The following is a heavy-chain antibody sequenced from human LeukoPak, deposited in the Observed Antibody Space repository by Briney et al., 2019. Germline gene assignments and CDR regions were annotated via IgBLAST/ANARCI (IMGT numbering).Heavy chain of an antibody. CDR3: ARDALHYYDSSGYYYHHNWFDP. CDR2: ISYDGSNK. V-gene: IGHV3-30-3*01. Sequence: PGRSLRLSCAASGFTFSSYAMHWVRQAPGKGLEGVAVISYDGSNKYYAESVKGRFTISRDNSKNTLYLQMNSLRAEDTAVYYCARDALHYYDSSGYYYHHNWFDPWGQGTLVTVSS. J-gene: IGHJ5*02. CDR1: GFTFSSYA. D-gene: IGHD3-22*01.